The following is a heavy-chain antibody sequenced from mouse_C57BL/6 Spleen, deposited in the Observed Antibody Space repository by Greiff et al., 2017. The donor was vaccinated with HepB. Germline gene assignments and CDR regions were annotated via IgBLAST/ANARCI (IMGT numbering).Heavy chain of an antibody. CDR2: ISYDGSN. Sequence: VQLKESGPGLVKPSQSLSLTCSVPGYSITSGYYWNWIRQFPGNKLEWMGYISYDGSNNYNPSLKNRISITRDTSKNQFFLKLNSVTTEDTATYYCARPFYGSSYDYAMDYWGQGTSVTVSS. D-gene: IGHD1-1*01. CDR1: GYSITSGYY. CDR3: ARPFYGSSYDYAMDY. J-gene: IGHJ4*01. V-gene: IGHV3-6*01.